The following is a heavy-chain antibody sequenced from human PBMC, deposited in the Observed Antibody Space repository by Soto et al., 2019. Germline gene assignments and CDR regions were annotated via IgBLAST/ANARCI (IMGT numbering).Heavy chain of an antibody. D-gene: IGHD5-12*01. CDR3: ASDLSIVSVYSGYAVIDK. Sequence: QVQLVQSGAEVKKPGSSVKVSCKASGGTFSTSTFTWVRQAPGQGLEWMGRIIPILSTADYAQQFQGTVTIPADEATSTAYMELISLSSQDTGVYYCASDLSIVSVYSGYAVIDKCGQAPLVTVSS. CDR1: GGTFSTST. V-gene: IGHV1-69*08. J-gene: IGHJ4*02. CDR2: IIPILSTA.